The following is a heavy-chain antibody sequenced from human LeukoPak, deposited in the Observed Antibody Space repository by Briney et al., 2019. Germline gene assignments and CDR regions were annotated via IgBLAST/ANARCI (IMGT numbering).Heavy chain of an antibody. Sequence: NSSETLSLTCTVSGGSISSSSYYWGWIRQPPGKGLEWIGSIYYSGSTYYNPSLKSRVTISVDTSKNQFSLKLSSVTAADTAVYYCARQMTTVTPFDYWGQGTLVTVSS. D-gene: IGHD4-17*01. J-gene: IGHJ4*02. CDR3: ARQMTTVTPFDY. CDR1: GGSISSSSYY. CDR2: IYYSGST. V-gene: IGHV4-39*01.